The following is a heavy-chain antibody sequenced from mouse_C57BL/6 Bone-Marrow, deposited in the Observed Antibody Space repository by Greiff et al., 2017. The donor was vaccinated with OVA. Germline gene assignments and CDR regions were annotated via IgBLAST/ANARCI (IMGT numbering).Heavy chain of an antibody. Sequence: EVMLVESGAGLVKPGGSLKLSCAASGFTFSSYAMAWVRQTPEKRLEWVAYISSGGDYIYYADTVKGRFTISRDNARNTLYLQMSRLKSEDTAMYYCTRLRDAMDYWGQGTSVTVSS. CDR1: GFTFSSYA. CDR2: ISSGGDYI. CDR3: TRLRDAMDY. V-gene: IGHV5-9-1*02. D-gene: IGHD1-1*01. J-gene: IGHJ4*01.